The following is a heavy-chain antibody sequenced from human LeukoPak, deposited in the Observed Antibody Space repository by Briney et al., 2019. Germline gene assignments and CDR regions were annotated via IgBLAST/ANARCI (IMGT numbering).Heavy chain of an antibody. Sequence: GTLRLTCAASGFTFSSYAMSWVRQAPGKGLEWVSYISSSSSTIYYADSVKGRFTISRDNAKNSLYLQMNSLRAEDTAVYYCAKVGLTVTTILDYFDYWGQGTLVTVSS. CDR3: AKVGLTVTTILDYFDY. V-gene: IGHV3-48*01. CDR2: ISSSSSTI. CDR1: GFTFSSYA. J-gene: IGHJ4*02. D-gene: IGHD4-11*01.